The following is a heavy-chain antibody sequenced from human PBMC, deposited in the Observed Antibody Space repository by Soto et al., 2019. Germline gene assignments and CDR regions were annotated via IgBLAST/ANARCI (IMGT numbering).Heavy chain of an antibody. J-gene: IGHJ5*02. CDR3: AASTTVTTIDWFDP. CDR1: GGTFSSYA. V-gene: IGHV1-69*13. Sequence: GASVKVSCKASGGTFSSYAISWVRQAPGQGLEWMGGIIPIFGTANYAQKFQGRVTITADESTSTAYMELSSLRSEDTAVYYCAASTTVTTIDWFDPWGQGTLVTVSS. D-gene: IGHD4-17*01. CDR2: IIPIFGTA.